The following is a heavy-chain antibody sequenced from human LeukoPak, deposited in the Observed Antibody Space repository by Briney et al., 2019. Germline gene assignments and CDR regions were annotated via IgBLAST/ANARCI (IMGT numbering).Heavy chain of an antibody. Sequence: SQTLSLTCTVSGGSIGSGGYSWSWIRQPPGKGLEWIGLLYYSGATYYNPSLKSRTTISVDRSKNQFSLKLNFVTAADTAVYYCARDSGDMDVWGQGTTVTVSS. CDR3: ARDSGDMDV. CDR1: GGSIGSGGYS. D-gene: IGHD1-26*01. V-gene: IGHV4-30-2*01. CDR2: LYYSGAT. J-gene: IGHJ6*02.